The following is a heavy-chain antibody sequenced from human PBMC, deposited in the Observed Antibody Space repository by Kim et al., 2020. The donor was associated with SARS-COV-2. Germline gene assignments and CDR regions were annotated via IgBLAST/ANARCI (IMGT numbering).Heavy chain of an antibody. J-gene: IGHJ4*02. CDR2: ISDSGART. CDR1: GFTFSSYA. CDR3: AKWGTFCSSPTCYSFFDY. Sequence: GGSLRLSCGASGFTFSSYAMSWVRQAPGKGLEWVSAISDSGARTYYADSVKGRFTISRDNSNNTLCLQMNSLTAEDTAVYYCAKWGTFCSSPTCYSFFDYWGQGTLVTVSS. V-gene: IGHV3-23*01. D-gene: IGHD2-2*01.